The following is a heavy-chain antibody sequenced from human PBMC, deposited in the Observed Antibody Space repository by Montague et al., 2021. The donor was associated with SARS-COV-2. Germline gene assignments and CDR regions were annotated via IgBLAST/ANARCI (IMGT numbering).Heavy chain of an antibody. Sequence: SETLSLTCTVSGGSIRSYYWNWIRQPPGKGLEWIGYVYYSCSANYNPYLKSRVTISVYTSKNLFSLKLSSVTAAATAVYYCASSTHLWLRLTDYYFDYWGQGTLVTVSS. CDR3: ASSTHLWLRLTDYYFDY. V-gene: IGHV4-59*01. CDR2: VYYSCSA. J-gene: IGHJ4*02. CDR1: GGSIRSYY. D-gene: IGHD5-18*01.